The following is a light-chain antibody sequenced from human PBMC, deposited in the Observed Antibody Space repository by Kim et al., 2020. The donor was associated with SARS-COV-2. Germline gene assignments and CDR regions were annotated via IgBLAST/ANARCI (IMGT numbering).Light chain of an antibody. V-gene: IGLV3-27*01. J-gene: IGLJ3*02. CDR1: VLAKKKY. Sequence: SYELTQPSSVSVSPGQTARITCSGDVLAKKKYARWFQQKPGLAPVVVIYKDSERPSGIPERFSGSRSGTTVILTISGAQVEDEADYYCYSAADNNRVFGGGTKLTVL. CDR2: KDS. CDR3: YSAADNNRV.